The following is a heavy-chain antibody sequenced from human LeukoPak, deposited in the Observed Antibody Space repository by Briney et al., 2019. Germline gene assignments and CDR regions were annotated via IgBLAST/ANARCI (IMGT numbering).Heavy chain of an antibody. CDR3: ARFRRWEPLD. CDR1: GGSISSYY. Sequence: PSETLSLTCTVSGGSISSYYWSWIRQPPGKGLEWIGYIYYSGSTNYNPSLKSRVTISVDTSKNLFSLKLSSVTAADTAVYYCARFRRWEPLDWGQGTLVTVSS. V-gene: IGHV4-59*08. J-gene: IGHJ4*02. CDR2: IYYSGST. D-gene: IGHD1-26*01.